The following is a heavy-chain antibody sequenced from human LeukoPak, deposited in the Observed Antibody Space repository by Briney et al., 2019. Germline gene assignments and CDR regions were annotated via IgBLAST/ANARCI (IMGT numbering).Heavy chain of an antibody. J-gene: IGHJ4*02. CDR3: ARASIETYYDFWSGYSQRFDY. V-gene: IGHV3-74*01. CDR1: GFTFSNYW. CDR2: INSDGSST. D-gene: IGHD3-3*01. Sequence: GGSLRLSCAASGFTFSNYWMHWVRQAPGKGLVWVSRINSDGSSTSYADSVKGRFTISRDNAKNTLYLQMNSLRAEDTAVYYCARASIETYYDFWSGYSQRFDYWGQGTLVTVSS.